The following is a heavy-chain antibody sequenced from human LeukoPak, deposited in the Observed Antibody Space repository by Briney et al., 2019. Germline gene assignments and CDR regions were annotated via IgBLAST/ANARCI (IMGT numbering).Heavy chain of an antibody. V-gene: IGHV1-69-2*01. J-gene: IGHJ4*02. Sequence: ASVKISCKVSGYTFTDYYMHWVQQAPGKGLVWMGLVDPEDGETIYAEKFQGRVTITADTSTGTAYMELSSLRSEDTAVYYCATGDYYDSSGYSSDLDYWGQGTLVTVSS. CDR3: ATGDYYDSSGYSSDLDY. CDR2: VDPEDGET. D-gene: IGHD3-22*01. CDR1: GYTFTDYY.